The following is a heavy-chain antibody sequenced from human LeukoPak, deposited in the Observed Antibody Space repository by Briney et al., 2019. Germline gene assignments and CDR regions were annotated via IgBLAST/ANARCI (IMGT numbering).Heavy chain of an antibody. CDR2: INPNSGGT. V-gene: IGHV1-2*02. J-gene: IGHJ4*02. CDR3: ARVARASGGSCYDY. Sequence: GASVKVSCKASGYTFTGYYMHWVRQAPGQGLEWMGWINPNSGGTNYAQKFQGRVTMTRDTSISTAYMELSRLRSDDTAVYYCARVARASGGSCYDYWGQGTLVTVSS. D-gene: IGHD2-15*01. CDR1: GYTFTGYY.